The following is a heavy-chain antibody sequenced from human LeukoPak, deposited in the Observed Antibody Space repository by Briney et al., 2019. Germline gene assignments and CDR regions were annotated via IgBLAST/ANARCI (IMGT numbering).Heavy chain of an antibody. V-gene: IGHV3-21*06. CDR2: VSGTSEYI. CDR1: GLSFSTYS. J-gene: IGHJ4*02. Sequence: GGSLRLSCAASGLSFSTYSMIWVRQAPGKGLEWVSSVSGTSEYIYYADSVRGRFTISRDNAKNTVYLQMNSLRAEDTAVYYCARWYSSGWYSDYWGQGTLVTVSS. D-gene: IGHD6-19*01. CDR3: ARWYSSGWYSDY.